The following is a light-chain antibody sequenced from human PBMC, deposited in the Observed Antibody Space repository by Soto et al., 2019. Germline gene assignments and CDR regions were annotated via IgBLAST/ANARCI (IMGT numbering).Light chain of an antibody. CDR3: SSYTSSSPYV. Sequence: QSALTQPASVSGSPGQSITISCTGTSSDVGGYNYVSWYQHHPGKAPKLIIYEVANRPSGVSHRFSGSKSGNTASLTISGLQTEDESHYYCSSYTSSSPYVFGTGTKVTVL. V-gene: IGLV2-14*01. J-gene: IGLJ1*01. CDR2: EVA. CDR1: SSDVGGYNY.